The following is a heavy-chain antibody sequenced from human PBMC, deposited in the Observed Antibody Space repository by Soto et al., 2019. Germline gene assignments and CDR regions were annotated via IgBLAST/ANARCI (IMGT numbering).Heavy chain of an antibody. D-gene: IGHD6-25*01. Sequence: QLQLQESGPGLVKPSETLSLTCTVSGGSISSSSYYWGWIRQPPGKGLEWIGSIYYSGSTFYSPTLRSRVTISVDTSKNHFSLRVSSVNAADTAVYYCAREYSSAPDYWGQGTLVTVSS. CDR1: GGSISSSSYY. CDR2: IYYSGST. V-gene: IGHV4-39*02. J-gene: IGHJ4*02. CDR3: AREYSSAPDY.